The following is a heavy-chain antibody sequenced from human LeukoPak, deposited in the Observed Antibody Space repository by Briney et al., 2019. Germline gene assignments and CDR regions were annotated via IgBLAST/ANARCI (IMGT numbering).Heavy chain of an antibody. CDR1: GYTFTIYD. J-gene: IGHJ4*02. Sequence: ASVTVSCKASGYTFTIYDISWVRQAPGQGLEWMGWISGYNGNTNYAQNFQVRVTMTKDTSTNTAYMELRSLSSDDTAVYYCARSSLQLEPPRYWGQGTLVTVSS. D-gene: IGHD1-1*01. V-gene: IGHV1-18*01. CDR3: ARSSLQLEPPRY. CDR2: ISGYNGNT.